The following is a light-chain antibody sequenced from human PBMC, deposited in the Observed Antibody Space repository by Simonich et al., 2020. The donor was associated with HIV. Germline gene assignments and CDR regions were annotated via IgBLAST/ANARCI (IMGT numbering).Light chain of an antibody. CDR3: QQYYSYPPT. CDR2: AAS. V-gene: IGKV1-8*01. Sequence: ILMTQSPSSLPASVGDRVTITCRASQGISSYLAGYQQKPGKAPKLLIYAASTLQSGVPSRFSGSGSGTDFTLTISCLQSEDFATYYCQQYYSYPPTFGGGTKVEIK. CDR1: QGISSY. J-gene: IGKJ4*01.